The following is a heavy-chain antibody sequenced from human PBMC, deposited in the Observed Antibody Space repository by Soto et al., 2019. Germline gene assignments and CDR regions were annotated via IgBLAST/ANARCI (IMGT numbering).Heavy chain of an antibody. CDR3: TRNYYDSRGYSPKFDY. V-gene: IGHV1-3*01. CDR2: INAGNGNT. CDR1: GYTFTTYD. J-gene: IGHJ4*02. D-gene: IGHD3-22*01. Sequence: GASVKVSCKASGYTFTTYDMHWVRQAPGQRLEWMGWINAGNGNTKYSQKFQGRVTITRDTSASTAYMELSSLRSEDTAVYFCTRNYYDSRGYSPKFDYWGQGTLVTVS.